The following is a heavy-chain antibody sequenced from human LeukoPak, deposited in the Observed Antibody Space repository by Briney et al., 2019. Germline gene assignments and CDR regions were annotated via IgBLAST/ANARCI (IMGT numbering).Heavy chain of an antibody. CDR2: IIPILGIA. Sequence: ASVKVSCKASGGTFSSYAISWVRQAPGPGLEWMGRIIPILGIANYAQKFQGRVTITADKSTSTAYMELSSLRSEDTAVYYCARDRLINTAMVSGYYYYGMDVWGQGTTVTVSS. J-gene: IGHJ6*02. CDR1: GGTFSSYA. V-gene: IGHV1-69*04. D-gene: IGHD5-18*01. CDR3: ARDRLINTAMVSGYYYYGMDV.